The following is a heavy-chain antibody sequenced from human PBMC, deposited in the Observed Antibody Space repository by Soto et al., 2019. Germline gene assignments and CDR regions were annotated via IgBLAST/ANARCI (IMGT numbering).Heavy chain of an antibody. CDR1: GYTFTSYG. D-gene: IGHD4-17*01. CDR3: ARDGTVTPPYYFDY. V-gene: IGHV1-18*01. Sequence: ASVKVSCKASGYTFTSYGISWVRQAPGQGLERMGWISAYNGNTNYAQKHQGRVTMTTDTSTSTAYMELRSLRSDDTAVYYCARDGTVTPPYYFDYCGQGTLVTVSS. J-gene: IGHJ4*02. CDR2: ISAYNGNT.